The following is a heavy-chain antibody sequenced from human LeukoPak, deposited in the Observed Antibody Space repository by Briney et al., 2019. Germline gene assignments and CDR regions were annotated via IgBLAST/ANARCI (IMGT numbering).Heavy chain of an antibody. CDR2: ISGSAIYT. CDR1: GFGFSTFD. Sequence: GSLRLSCAASGFGFSTFDMTWVRQAPGKGLEWVSSISGSAIYTFTADSLKGRFSISRDNSQSILYLQMYSLRAEDTAIYFCASKLAGATYYFDSWGQGTLVTVSS. V-gene: IGHV3-23*01. J-gene: IGHJ4*02. CDR3: ASKLAGATYYFDS. D-gene: IGHD6-19*01.